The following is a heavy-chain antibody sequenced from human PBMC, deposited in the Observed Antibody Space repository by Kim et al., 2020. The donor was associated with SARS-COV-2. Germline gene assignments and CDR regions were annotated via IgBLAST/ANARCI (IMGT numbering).Heavy chain of an antibody. CDR3: ARVHGPLDY. CDR1: GGSFSGYY. V-gene: IGHV4-34*01. CDR2: INHSGST. Sequence: SETLSLTCAVYGGSFSGYYWSWIRQPPGKGLEWIGEINHSGSTNDNPSLKSRVTISVDRSKNQFSLSLSSVTVADTAVYYCARVHGPLDYWGQGTLVTVS. J-gene: IGHJ4*02.